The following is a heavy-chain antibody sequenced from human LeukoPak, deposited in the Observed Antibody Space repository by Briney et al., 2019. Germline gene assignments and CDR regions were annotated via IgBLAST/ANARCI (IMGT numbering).Heavy chain of an antibody. J-gene: IGHJ4*02. CDR1: GFTFSTYS. Sequence: PGGSLRLSCAASGFTFSTYSMNWVRQAPGKGLGWVSYISGSSSTMYYADSVKGRFTISRDSAKNSLYLQMNSLRAEDTAVYYCARFSCSSTSCFDYFDYWGQGTLVTVSS. CDR2: ISGSSSTM. V-gene: IGHV3-48*01. CDR3: ARFSCSSTSCFDYFDY. D-gene: IGHD2-2*01.